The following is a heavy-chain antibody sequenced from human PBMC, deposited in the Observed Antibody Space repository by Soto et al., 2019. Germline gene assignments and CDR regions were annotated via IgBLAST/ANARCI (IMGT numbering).Heavy chain of an antibody. D-gene: IGHD4-17*01. CDR2: ISASNGNT. Sequence: ASVKVYCKASGYTFNIYGITWVRQAPGQGLEWMGWISASNGNTNYAQKLQGRVTMTTDTSTSTAYMELRSLRSDDTAVYYCARAGATVTRLFDYWGQGSLVTVSS. CDR3: ARAGATVTRLFDY. CDR1: GYTFNIYG. J-gene: IGHJ4*02. V-gene: IGHV1-18*01.